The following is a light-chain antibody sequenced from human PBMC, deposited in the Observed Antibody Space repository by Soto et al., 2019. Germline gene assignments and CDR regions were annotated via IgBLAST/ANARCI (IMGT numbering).Light chain of an antibody. CDR2: EVN. CDR3: CSYAGRYTYV. CDR1: SSDIGAYDY. J-gene: IGLJ1*01. Sequence: QSALTQPASLSGSPGQSITISCTGTSSDIGAYDYISWFQQHPGKAPKLMISEVNNRPSGVSNRFSGSKSGNTASLTITGLQAEDEADYYCCSYAGRYTYVFGTGTKVTVL. V-gene: IGLV2-14*01.